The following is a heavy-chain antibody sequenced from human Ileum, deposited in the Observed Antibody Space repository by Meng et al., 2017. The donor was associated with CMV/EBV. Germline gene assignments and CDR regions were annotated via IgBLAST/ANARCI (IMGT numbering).Heavy chain of an antibody. Sequence: GGSLRLSCKASGYTFSSYDINWVRQATGQGLEWMGWMNPNSGNTGYAQKFQDRVTITRNTSISTAYMELSSLRFEDTAVYYCARRTDSSGYQWVYWGQGTLVTVSS. CDR3: ARRTDSSGYQWVY. J-gene: IGHJ4*02. CDR1: GYTFSSYD. V-gene: IGHV1-8*03. CDR2: MNPNSGNT. D-gene: IGHD3-22*01.